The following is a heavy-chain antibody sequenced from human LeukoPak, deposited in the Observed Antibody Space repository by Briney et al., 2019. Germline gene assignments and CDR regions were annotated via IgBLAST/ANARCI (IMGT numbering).Heavy chain of an antibody. V-gene: IGHV3-30*01. Sequence: GRSLRLSCAASGFTFSSYAMHWVRQAPGKGLEWVAVISYDGSNKYYADSVKGRFTISRDNSKNTLYLQMNSLRAEDTAVYYCAGDRRRDTSAMNVWGKGTTVTVSS. D-gene: IGHD2-2*01. CDR1: GFTFSSYA. CDR3: AGDRRRDTSAMNV. CDR2: ISYDGSNK. J-gene: IGHJ6*04.